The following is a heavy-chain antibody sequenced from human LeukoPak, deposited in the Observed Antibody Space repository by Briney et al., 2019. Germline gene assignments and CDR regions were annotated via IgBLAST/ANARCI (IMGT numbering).Heavy chain of an antibody. CDR3: ARAYDSSGYTETHFDY. J-gene: IGHJ4*02. Sequence: GGSLRLSCAASGFTFSSYSMNWVRQAPGKGLEWVSSISSSSSYIYYADSVKGRFTISRDNAKNSLYLQMYSLRAEDTAVYYCARAYDSSGYTETHFDYWGQGTLVTVSS. D-gene: IGHD3-22*01. V-gene: IGHV3-21*01. CDR1: GFTFSSYS. CDR2: ISSSSSYI.